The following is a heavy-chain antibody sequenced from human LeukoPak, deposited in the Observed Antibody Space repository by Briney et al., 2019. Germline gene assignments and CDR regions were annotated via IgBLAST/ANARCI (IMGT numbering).Heavy chain of an antibody. CDR1: DDSMSSSSYY. V-gene: IGHV4-39*07. CDR2: IWYTGRT. Sequence: SETLSLTCSVSDDSMSSSSYYWGWIRQPPGKGLEWLGSIWYTGRTDYSPSLMSRVTMSIDTSKRLFSLRLRSVTAADTAVYFCARQNWSPYFDYWGQGALVTVSS. D-gene: IGHD2/OR15-2a*01. CDR3: ARQNWSPYFDY. J-gene: IGHJ4*02.